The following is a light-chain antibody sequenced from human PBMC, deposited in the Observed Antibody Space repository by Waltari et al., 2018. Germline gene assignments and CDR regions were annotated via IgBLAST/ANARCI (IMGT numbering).Light chain of an antibody. J-gene: IGKJ4*01. V-gene: IGKV3-20*01. CDR1: QSIANNY. CDR3: QQYGTSVT. Sequence: EILLTQSPGTLSLSPGDRATLSCRASQSIANNYVTWYRQRPGQPPSLLIFGASTRASGVPDRFSGSGFGTEFTLTISRLEPEDFAVYYCQQYGTSVTFGGGTKLEIK. CDR2: GAS.